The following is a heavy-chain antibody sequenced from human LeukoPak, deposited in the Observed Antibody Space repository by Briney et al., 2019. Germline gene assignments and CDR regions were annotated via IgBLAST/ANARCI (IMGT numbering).Heavy chain of an antibody. V-gene: IGHV3-20*04. CDR2: INWNGGST. CDR3: AMLRGIAAAGRGG. D-gene: IGHD6-13*01. J-gene: IGHJ4*02. Sequence: PGGSLRLSCAASGFTFDDYGMSWVRQAPGKGLGWVSGINWNGGSTGYADSVKGRFTISRDNAKNSLYLQMNSLRAEDTALYYCAMLRGIAAAGRGGWGQGTLVTVSS. CDR1: GFTFDDYG.